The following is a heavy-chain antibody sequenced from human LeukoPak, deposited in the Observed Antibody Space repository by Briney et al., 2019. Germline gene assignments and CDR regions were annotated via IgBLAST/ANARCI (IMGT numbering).Heavy chain of an antibody. CDR2: INPNSGGT. CDR3: ARGERLLLLFYWFDP. J-gene: IGHJ5*02. Sequence: ASVKVSCKASGYTFTGYYMHWVRQAPGQGLEWMGWINPNSGGTNYAQKFQGRVTMTRDTSISTAYMELSRLRSDDTAVYYCARGERLLLLFYWFDPWGQGTLVTVSS. V-gene: IGHV1-2*02. D-gene: IGHD3-22*01. CDR1: GYTFTGYY.